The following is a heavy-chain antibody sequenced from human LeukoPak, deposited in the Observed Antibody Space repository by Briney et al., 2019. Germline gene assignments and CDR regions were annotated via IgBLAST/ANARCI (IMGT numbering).Heavy chain of an antibody. CDR1: GFTFSSYA. CDR2: ISGSGGST. D-gene: IGHD3-22*01. CDR3: AKYYDSSGYFSYFDY. Sequence: PGGSLRLSCAASGFTFSSYAMSWVRQAPGKGLEWVSAISGSGGSTYYADSVKGRFTISRVNSKNTLYLQMNSLRAEDTAVYYCAKYYDSSGYFSYFDYWGQGTLVTVSS. J-gene: IGHJ4*02. V-gene: IGHV3-23*01.